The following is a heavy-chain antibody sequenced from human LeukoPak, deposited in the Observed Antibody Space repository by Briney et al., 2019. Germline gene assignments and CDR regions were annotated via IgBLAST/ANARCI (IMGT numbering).Heavy chain of an antibody. CDR3: ARGSLRWFGELLFGDYFDY. CDR1: GYSFTGYY. V-gene: IGHV1-2*04. J-gene: IGHJ4*02. CDR2: INPNSGGT. D-gene: IGHD3-10*01. Sequence: ASVKVSCKASGYSFTGYYIHWVRQAPGQGLEWMGWINPNSGGTNYPQKFQGWVTMTRDTSISTAYMELRRLKSDDTAVYYCARGSLRWFGELLFGDYFDYWGQGTLVTVSS.